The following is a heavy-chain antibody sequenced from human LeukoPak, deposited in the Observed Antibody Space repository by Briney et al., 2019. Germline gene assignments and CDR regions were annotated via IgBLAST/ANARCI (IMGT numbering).Heavy chain of an antibody. Sequence: GGSLRLPCAASGFTFSSYSMNWVRQAPGKGLEWVSSISSSSSYIYYADSVKGRFTISRDNAKNSLYLQMNSLRAEDTAVYYCARDLGDNWNYDAFDIWGQGTMVTVSS. CDR3: ARDLGDNWNYDAFDI. CDR1: GFTFSSYS. V-gene: IGHV3-21*01. D-gene: IGHD1-7*01. J-gene: IGHJ3*02. CDR2: ISSSSSYI.